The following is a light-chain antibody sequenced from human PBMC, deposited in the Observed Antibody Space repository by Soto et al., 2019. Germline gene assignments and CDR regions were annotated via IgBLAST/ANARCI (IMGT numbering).Light chain of an antibody. V-gene: IGKV3-11*01. Sequence: DIVLTQSPATLSLSPGERATLSCRASQSVGTSLAWFQHKPGQAPRLLLYAASNRAAGIPVRFSGSWSGTDFTLTISSLEPEDFAGYYCQQRNNWLTFGGGTKVEIK. CDR3: QQRNNWLT. CDR1: QSVGTS. CDR2: AAS. J-gene: IGKJ4*01.